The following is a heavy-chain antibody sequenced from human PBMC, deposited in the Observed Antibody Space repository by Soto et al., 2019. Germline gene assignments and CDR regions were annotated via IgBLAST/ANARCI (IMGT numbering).Heavy chain of an antibody. D-gene: IGHD2-2*01. CDR2: IYYSGST. CDR1: GYSISSSNW. V-gene: IGHV4-28*01. J-gene: IGHJ4*02. CDR3: SRSPIVLVPAAMYYFDY. Sequence: QVQLQESGPGLVKPSDTLSLTCAVSGYSISSSNWWGWIRQPPGKGLEWIGYIYYSGSTYYNPSRKSRATRSVDTSKNQFCRKLSSVTAVDTAVYYCSRSPIVLVPAAMYYFDYWGQGTLVTVSS.